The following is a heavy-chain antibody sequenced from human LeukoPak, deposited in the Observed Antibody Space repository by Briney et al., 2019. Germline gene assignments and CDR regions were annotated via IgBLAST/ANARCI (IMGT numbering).Heavy chain of an antibody. V-gene: IGHV3-30-3*01. CDR3: ARERDTAMVTGFDY. CDR1: GFTFSSYA. CDR2: ISYDGSNK. D-gene: IGHD5-18*01. J-gene: IGHJ4*02. Sequence: QSGGSLRLSCAASGFTFSSYAMHWVRQAPGKGLEWVAVISYDGSNKYYADSVKGRFTISRDNSKNTLYLQMNSLRAEDTAVYYCARERDTAMVTGFDYWGQGTLVTVSS.